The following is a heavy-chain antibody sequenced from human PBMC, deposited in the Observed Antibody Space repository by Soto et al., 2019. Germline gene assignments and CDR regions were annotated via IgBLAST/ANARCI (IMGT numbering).Heavy chain of an antibody. CDR3: ARLRIATNNYKWFDP. D-gene: IGHD2-21*01. J-gene: IGHJ5*02. V-gene: IGHV4-31*03. CDR1: GSALNSANYY. CDR2: IYVTGAV. Sequence: PSDTLSLTCSVSGSALNSANYYWRGIRQVPGKGLEWIGHIYVTGAVDYNPSLRDRITISQDTSERQFSLNLRLVTAADTAVYYCARLRIATNNYKWFDPWGQGTLVTVSS.